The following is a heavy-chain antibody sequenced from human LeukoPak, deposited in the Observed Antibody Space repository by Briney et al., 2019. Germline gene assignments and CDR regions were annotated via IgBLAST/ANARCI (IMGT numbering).Heavy chain of an antibody. Sequence: GESLKISCKGSGYDFTSNWIAWVRQMPGKGLEWMGVILPANFDTRYSPSFQGQVTISVDKSISTAYLQWRNLMASDTAMYYCAVQLAIRGPFDYWGQGTLVTASS. V-gene: IGHV5-51*01. D-gene: IGHD1-1*01. CDR3: AVQLAIRGPFDY. CDR2: ILPANFDT. CDR1: GYDFTSNW. J-gene: IGHJ4*02.